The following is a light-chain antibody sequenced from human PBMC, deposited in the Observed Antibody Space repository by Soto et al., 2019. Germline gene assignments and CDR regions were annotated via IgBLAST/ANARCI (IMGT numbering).Light chain of an antibody. CDR1: QSVSRSY. CDR3: QQYSSLPLT. CDR2: GAS. Sequence: EIVVTQSPGTLSLSPWERATLSCMASQSVSRSYLAWYQQKPGQAPRLLIYGASSRATGIPDRFSGSGSGTDFTLTISRLEPEDFALYYCQQYSSLPLTFGGGTKVDI. V-gene: IGKV3-20*01. J-gene: IGKJ4*01.